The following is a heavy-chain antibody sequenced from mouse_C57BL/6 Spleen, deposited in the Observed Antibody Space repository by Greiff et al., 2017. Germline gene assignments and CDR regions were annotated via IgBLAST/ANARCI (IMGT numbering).Heavy chain of an antibody. V-gene: IGHV1-9*01. Sequence: VKLQESGAELMKPGASVKLSCKATGYTFTGYWIEWVKQRPGHGLEWIGEILPGSGSTNYNEKFKGKATFTADTSSNTAYMQLISLTTEDSAIYYRARGPLSTVVVDFDYWGQGTTLTVSS. CDR3: ARGPLSTVVVDFDY. D-gene: IGHD1-1*01. CDR2: ILPGSGST. CDR1: GYTFTGYW. J-gene: IGHJ2*01.